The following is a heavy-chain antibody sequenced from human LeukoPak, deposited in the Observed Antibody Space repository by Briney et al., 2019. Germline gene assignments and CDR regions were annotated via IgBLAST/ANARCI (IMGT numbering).Heavy chain of an antibody. Sequence: PSETLSLTCVLYGGSSTNYFWSWIRQPPGKGLEWVGHMYYRGNTFYNPSLKSRVTISVDTSKNQFSLKLRSVTAADTAVYYCARLYGNYQNYFDYWGQGTLVTVSS. D-gene: IGHD1-7*01. J-gene: IGHJ4*02. V-gene: IGHV4-34*01. CDR1: GGSSTNYF. CDR2: MYYRGNT. CDR3: ARLYGNYQNYFDY.